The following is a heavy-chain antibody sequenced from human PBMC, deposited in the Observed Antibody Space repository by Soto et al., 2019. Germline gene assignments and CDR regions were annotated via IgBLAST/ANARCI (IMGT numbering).Heavy chain of an antibody. CDR3: ALGDSSGYYLFDY. Sequence: ASVKVSCKASGYTFTSYDINWVRQATGQGLEWMGWMNPNSGNTGYAQKFQGRVTMTRSTSISTAYMELSSLRSEDTAVYYCALGDSSGYYLFDYWGQGTLVTVSS. D-gene: IGHD3-22*01. CDR1: GYTFTSYD. J-gene: IGHJ4*02. V-gene: IGHV1-8*01. CDR2: MNPNSGNT.